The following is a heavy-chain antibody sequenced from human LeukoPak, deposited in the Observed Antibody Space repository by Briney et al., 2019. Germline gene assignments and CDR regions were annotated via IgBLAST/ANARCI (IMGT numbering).Heavy chain of an antibody. J-gene: IGHJ4*02. D-gene: IGHD1/OR15-1a*01. CDR1: GFTFSSYW. V-gene: IGHV3-7*01. Sequence: GGSLRLSCAAFGFTFSSYWMSWVRQAPGEGLEWVASIRPDASEDYRMDSVKGRFTISRDNAENSLYLHINSLRAEDTAVYYSARFIGFETTYDNSGEGTLVSASS. CDR3: ARFIGFETTYDN. CDR2: IRPDASED.